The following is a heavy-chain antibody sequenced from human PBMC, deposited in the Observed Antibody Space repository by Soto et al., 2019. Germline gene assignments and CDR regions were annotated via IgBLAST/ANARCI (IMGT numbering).Heavy chain of an antibody. V-gene: IGHV4-61*08. CDR1: GDSVSSSDFY. CDR3: ARVSKLVAPKNSNSDYFYAIDV. D-gene: IGHD6-6*01. Sequence: SETLSLTCAVSGDSVSSSDFYWTWIRQRPGKAREWIVYVCYTETTTDSPSRKSRVHREMDKSEMQLYMNVLSVDDAAAAVSFCARVSKLVAPKNSNSDYFYAIDVWGPGTPVTVSS. J-gene: IGHJ6*02. CDR2: VCYTETT.